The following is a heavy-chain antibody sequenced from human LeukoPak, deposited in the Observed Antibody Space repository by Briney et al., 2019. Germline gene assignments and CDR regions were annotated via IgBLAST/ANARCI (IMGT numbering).Heavy chain of an antibody. D-gene: IGHD3-22*01. CDR2: IYYSGST. V-gene: IGHV4-34*01. J-gene: IGHJ4*02. Sequence: SKTLSLTCAVYGGSFSGYYWSWIRQPPGKGLEWIGSIYYSGSTYYNPSLKSRVTISVDTSKNQFSLKLSSVTAADTAVYYCARRYYYDSSSFDYWGQGTLVTVSS. CDR1: GGSFSGYY. CDR3: ARRYYYDSSSFDY.